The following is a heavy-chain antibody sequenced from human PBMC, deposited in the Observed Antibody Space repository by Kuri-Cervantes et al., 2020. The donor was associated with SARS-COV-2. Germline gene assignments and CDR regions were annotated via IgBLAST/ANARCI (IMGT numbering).Heavy chain of an antibody. J-gene: IGHJ3*02. D-gene: IGHD3-9*01. CDR2: IYSGGST. CDR1: GFTVSSNY. V-gene: IGHV3-66*02. CDR3: ARANEYYDILTGRNDAFDI. Sequence: LSLTCAASGFTVSSNYMSWVRQAPGKGLEWVSVIYSGGSTYYADSVKGRFTISRDNSKNTLYLQMNSLRAEDTAVYYCARANEYYDILTGRNDAFDIWGQGTMVTVSS.